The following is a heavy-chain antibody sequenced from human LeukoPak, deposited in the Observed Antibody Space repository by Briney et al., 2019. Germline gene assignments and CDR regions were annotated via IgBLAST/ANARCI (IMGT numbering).Heavy chain of an antibody. J-gene: IGHJ5*02. CDR1: GDSVSSNSAA. D-gene: IGHD3-9*01. CDR2: TYYRSKWYN. V-gene: IGHV6-1*01. CDR3: AREERLRYFDWLLSKFDP. Sequence: SQTLSLTCAISGDSVSSNSAAWNWIRQSPSRGLEWQGRTYYRSKWYNDYAVSVKSRITINPDTSKNQFSLQLNSVTPEDTAVYYCAREERLRYFDWLLSKFDPWGQGTLVTVSS.